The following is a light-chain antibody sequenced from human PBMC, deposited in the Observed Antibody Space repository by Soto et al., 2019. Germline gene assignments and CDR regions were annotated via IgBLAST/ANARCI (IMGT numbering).Light chain of an antibody. Sequence: DMEMNQSTSSLSASVGDRVTITCRASQSISNYLNWYQHKPGKVPKLLIYAASSLQSGVPIRSSGSGYGKHFTLTIDSLQPEDFATYHCQHRYGTPLTFGGGTNIEIK. CDR2: AAS. CDR3: QHRYGTPLT. CDR1: QSISNY. J-gene: IGKJ4*01. V-gene: IGKV1-39*01.